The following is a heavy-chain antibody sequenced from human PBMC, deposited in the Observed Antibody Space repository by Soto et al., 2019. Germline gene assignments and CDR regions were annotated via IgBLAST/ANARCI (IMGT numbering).Heavy chain of an antibody. Sequence: GGSLRLSCTASGFTFNTHWMHWVRQAPGKGLVWVSRIYSDGITTNYADSVKGRLTVSRDNAKNTVYLHVNTLRDEDTAVYYCARGGAMGVDYWGQGTLVTVSS. CDR1: GFTFNTHW. CDR3: ARGGAMGVDY. CDR2: IYSDGITT. D-gene: IGHD1-26*01. V-gene: IGHV3-74*01. J-gene: IGHJ4*02.